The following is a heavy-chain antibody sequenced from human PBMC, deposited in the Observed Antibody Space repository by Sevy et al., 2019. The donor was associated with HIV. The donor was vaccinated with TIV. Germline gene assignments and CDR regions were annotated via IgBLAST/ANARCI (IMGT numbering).Heavy chain of an antibody. CDR3: VRGGSSNTDI. Sequence: GGSLRLSCAVSGFSFSDYWMSWVRQAPGKGLEWVAKTKYDGSEKYYVDSVKGRFTISRDNAKNSLYLQMNSLRAEDTAVYYCVRGGSSNTDIWGQGTMVTVSS. J-gene: IGHJ3*02. D-gene: IGHD3-10*01. CDR2: TKYDGSEK. V-gene: IGHV3-7*01. CDR1: GFSFSDYW.